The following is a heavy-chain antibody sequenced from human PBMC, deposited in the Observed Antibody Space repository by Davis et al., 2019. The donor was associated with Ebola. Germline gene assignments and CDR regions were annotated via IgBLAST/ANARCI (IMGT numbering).Heavy chain of an antibody. Sequence: GESLKISCAASGFTFSNYAVNWVRQAPGKGLEWVSSISGGGTSTYYADSVKGRFTISRDNSKNTLYLQMNSLRAEDTAIYFCAKGPLGQLPDWGQGTLVTVSS. CDR1: GFTFSNYA. V-gene: IGHV3-23*01. D-gene: IGHD1-26*01. J-gene: IGHJ4*02. CDR3: AKGPLGQLPD. CDR2: ISGGGTST.